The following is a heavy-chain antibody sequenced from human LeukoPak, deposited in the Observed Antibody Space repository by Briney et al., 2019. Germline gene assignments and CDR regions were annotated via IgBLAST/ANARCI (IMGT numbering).Heavy chain of an antibody. CDR3: AKGYSISY. CDR1: GDSVSNNTTA. J-gene: IGHJ4*02. V-gene: IGHV6-1*01. D-gene: IGHD1-26*01. Sequence: SQTLSLTCATSGDSVSNNTTAWNWIRQSPSRGLEWLGRTYYRSKWYYEYAVSVRSRIIINPDTSKNQFSLQVNSVTPEDTAVYYCAKGYSISYWGQGTLVTVSS. CDR2: TYYRSKWYY.